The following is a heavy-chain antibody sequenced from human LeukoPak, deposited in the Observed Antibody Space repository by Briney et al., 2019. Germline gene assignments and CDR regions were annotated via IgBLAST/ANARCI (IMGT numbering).Heavy chain of an antibody. CDR2: IYHSGST. V-gene: IGHV4-4*02. CDR1: GGSISSSNW. Sequence: SGTLSLTCAVSGGSISSSNWWSWVRQPPGKGLEWIGEIYHSGSTNYNPSLKSRVTISVDKSKNQFSLKLSSVTAADTAVYYCARGQYYNFLSARPTYKNWFDPWGQGTLVTVSS. D-gene: IGHD3-3*01. J-gene: IGHJ5*02. CDR3: ARGQYYNFLSARPTYKNWFDP.